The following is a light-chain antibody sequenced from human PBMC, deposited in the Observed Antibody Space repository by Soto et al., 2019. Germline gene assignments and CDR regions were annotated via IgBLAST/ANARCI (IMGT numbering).Light chain of an antibody. V-gene: IGKV3-15*01. CDR3: QQYNNWLIT. CDR2: GAS. Sequence: EIVLTQSPGTLSLSPGERATLSCRASQSVSSKVAWYQQKPGQAPRLLIYGASTMATGIPARFSGSGSGTEFTLTISSLQSEDFAVYYCQQYNNWLITFGQGTRLEIK. J-gene: IGKJ5*01. CDR1: QSVSSK.